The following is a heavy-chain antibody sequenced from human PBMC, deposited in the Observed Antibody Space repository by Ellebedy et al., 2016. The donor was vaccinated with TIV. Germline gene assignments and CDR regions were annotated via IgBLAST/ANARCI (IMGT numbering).Heavy chain of an antibody. Sequence: GESLKISXAASGFTFSSYWMSWVSQAPGKGLEWVANIKQDGSEKYYVDSVKGRFTISRDNAKNSLYLQMNSLRAEDTAVYYCASGIVVVPAAMDDDAFDIWGQGTMVTVSS. D-gene: IGHD2-2*01. CDR1: GFTFSSYW. CDR3: ASGIVVVPAAMDDDAFDI. V-gene: IGHV3-7*01. CDR2: IKQDGSEK. J-gene: IGHJ3*02.